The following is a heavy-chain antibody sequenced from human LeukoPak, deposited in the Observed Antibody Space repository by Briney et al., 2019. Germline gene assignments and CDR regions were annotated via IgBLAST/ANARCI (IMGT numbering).Heavy chain of an antibody. Sequence: GGSLRLSCAASGFTFSSYAMSWVRQVPGKGLEWVSVISGSGDNTYYADSVKGRFTISRDNSKNMLYLQMNSLRAEDTAVYYCAKWRYSNSGIHVYCGQGTLVTVSS. CDR3: AKWRYSNSGIHVY. D-gene: IGHD5-12*01. CDR1: GFTFSSYA. CDR2: ISGSGDNT. J-gene: IGHJ4*02. V-gene: IGHV3-23*01.